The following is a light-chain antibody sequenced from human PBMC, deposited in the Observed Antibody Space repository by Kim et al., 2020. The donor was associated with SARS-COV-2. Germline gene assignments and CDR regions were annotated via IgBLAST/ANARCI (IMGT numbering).Light chain of an antibody. CDR1: QGIINY. CDR2: AAS. CDR3: QTYNSAPSLT. Sequence: SVGDRVTITCRASQGIINYLAWYQQKPGKVPKLMIYAASTLQSGVSSRFSGSGSGTDFTLTISSLQPEDVATYYCQTYNSAPSLTFGGGTKVDIK. V-gene: IGKV1-27*01. J-gene: IGKJ4*01.